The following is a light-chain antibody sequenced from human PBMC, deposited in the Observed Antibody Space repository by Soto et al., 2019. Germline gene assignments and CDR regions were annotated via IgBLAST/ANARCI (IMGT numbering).Light chain of an antibody. CDR1: SSDIGTYNL. V-gene: IGLV2-23*01. Sequence: QSALTQPASVSGSPGQSITISCTGTSSDIGTYNLVSWYPHYPGKAPKLMMYEGIKRPSGVSNPFSGSKSGNTAFLTISGLQAEDEADCYCCAYAGSGTDNYVFGSGTQLTVL. CDR2: EGI. J-gene: IGLJ1*01. CDR3: CAYAGSGTDNYV.